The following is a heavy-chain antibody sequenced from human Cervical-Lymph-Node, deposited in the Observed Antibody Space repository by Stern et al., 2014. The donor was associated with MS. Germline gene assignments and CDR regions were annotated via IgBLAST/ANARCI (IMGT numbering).Heavy chain of an antibody. Sequence: QVQLGQSGAELKKPGASVKVSCKASGYTFTSYGISWVRQAPGQGLEWMGWISAYNGNTNYAQKLQGRVTMTTDTSTSTAYMELRSLRSDDTAVYYCARGLLITMVRGVIIAAFDYWGQGTLVTVSS. CDR3: ARGLLITMVRGVIIAAFDY. D-gene: IGHD3-10*01. CDR2: ISAYNGNT. J-gene: IGHJ4*02. V-gene: IGHV1-18*04. CDR1: GYTFTSYG.